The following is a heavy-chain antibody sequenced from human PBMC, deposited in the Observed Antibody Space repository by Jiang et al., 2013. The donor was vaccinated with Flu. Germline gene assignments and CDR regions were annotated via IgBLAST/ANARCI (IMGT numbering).Heavy chain of an antibody. D-gene: IGHD2-15*01. V-gene: IGHV3-30*18. Sequence: VQLVESGGGVVRPGRSLRVSCAASGFAFSKFGIHWVRQAPGKGLEWVAFISFNENSRVYADSVKGRFSISRDNSKDIVYLQMNSLRVEDTALYYCAKGSAQFCSGGSCNSGFFD. J-gene: IGHJ4*01. CDR1: GFAFSKFG. CDR3: AKGSAQFCSGGSCNSGFFD. CDR2: ISFNENSR.